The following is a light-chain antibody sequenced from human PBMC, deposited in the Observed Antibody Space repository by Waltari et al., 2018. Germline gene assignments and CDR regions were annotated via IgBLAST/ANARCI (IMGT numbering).Light chain of an antibody. CDR1: SSDVGAYNY. V-gene: IGLV2-14*03. CDR3: SSSTSSTTRV. Sequence: QSALTQPASVSASPGQSITISCTGTSSDVGAYNYVSWYQQHPGKTPKPIIYDFRIRPSGVLNRFSGAKSGNPASLTISGLQADDEADYYCSSSTSSTTRVFGGGTRLTVL. J-gene: IGLJ3*02. CDR2: DFR.